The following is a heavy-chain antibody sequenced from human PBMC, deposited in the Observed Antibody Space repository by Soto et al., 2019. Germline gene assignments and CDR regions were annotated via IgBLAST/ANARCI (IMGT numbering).Heavy chain of an antibody. J-gene: IGHJ4*02. D-gene: IGHD6-19*01. CDR3: ASHLVMAGTRGFDH. CDR2: TRNSGGA. V-gene: IGHV4-4*02. Sequence: QVQLQESGPGLVKPSXXXSLTCAVSSGSVFSSNWWSWVRLPPGKGLEWIGETRNSGGAHYNPSLKSRVTITVDRSRNHIFLELSSVTAADTAVYYCASHLVMAGTRGFDHWGLGTLVTVSS. CDR1: SGSVFSSNW.